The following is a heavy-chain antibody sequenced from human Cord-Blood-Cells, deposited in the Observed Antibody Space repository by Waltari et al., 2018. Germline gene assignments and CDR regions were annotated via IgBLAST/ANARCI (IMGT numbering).Heavy chain of an antibody. CDR2: FDPEDGET. CDR1: GYTLTALF. Sequence: QVQLVQSGAEVTKPGASVKVSCKVSGYTLTALFMHWVRQAPGKGLEWMGGFDPEDGETIYAQKFQGRVTMTEDTSTDTAYMELSSLRSEDTAVYYCATAYRVGAATGFDYWGQGTLVTVSS. D-gene: IGHD1-26*01. J-gene: IGHJ4*02. CDR3: ATAYRVGAATGFDY. V-gene: IGHV1-24*01.